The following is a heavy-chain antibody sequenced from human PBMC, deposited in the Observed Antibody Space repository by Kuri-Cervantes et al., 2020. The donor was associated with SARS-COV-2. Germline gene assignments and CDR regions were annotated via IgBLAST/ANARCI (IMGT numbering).Heavy chain of an antibody. V-gene: IGHV4-34*01. Sequence: SETLSLTCAVYGGSFSGYYWSWIRQRPGKGLEGIGEFNHSRSTNYTPSLTSRVTISVDTSKNQFTLKLSSVTGADTSVYYFARAPIVVVPAATPLPGGYFDYWGQGTLVTVSS. CDR2: FNHSRST. D-gene: IGHD2-2*01. CDR3: ARAPIVVVPAATPLPGGYFDY. J-gene: IGHJ4*01. CDR1: GGSFSGYY.